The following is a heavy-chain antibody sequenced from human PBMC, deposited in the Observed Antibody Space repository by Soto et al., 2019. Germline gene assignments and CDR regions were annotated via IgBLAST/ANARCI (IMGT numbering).Heavy chain of an antibody. J-gene: IGHJ6*02. CDR1: GFIVSTNY. V-gene: IGHV3-53*01. D-gene: IGHD3-16*01. Sequence: HPGGSLRLSCAASGFIVSTNYMSWVRQAPGKGLEWVSVIYSEGSTYYADSVKGRFTISRDDSKNALYLQMNSLRDEDTAVYYCARGGGHTYYYYGMDVWGQGATVTVSS. CDR2: IYSEGST. CDR3: ARGGGHTYYYYGMDV.